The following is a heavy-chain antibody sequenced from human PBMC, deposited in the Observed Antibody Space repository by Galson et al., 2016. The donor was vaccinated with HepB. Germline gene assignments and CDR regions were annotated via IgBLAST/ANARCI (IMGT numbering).Heavy chain of an antibody. J-gene: IGHJ4*02. D-gene: IGHD2-21*01. V-gene: IGHV3-23*05. CDR1: GFSFRKYS. CDR3: ATFGCGSDCPPFDY. CDR2: INNSGNTT. Sequence: SLRLSCAASGFSFRKYSMSWVRQAPGKGLQWVSSINNSGNTTYYAASVKGRFTISRDTSENTLYLQMNSLRAGDTAIYYCATFGCGSDCPPFDYWGRGTLITVSS.